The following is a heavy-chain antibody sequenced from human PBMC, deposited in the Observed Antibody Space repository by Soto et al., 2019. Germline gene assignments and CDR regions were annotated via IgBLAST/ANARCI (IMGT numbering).Heavy chain of an antibody. V-gene: IGHV3-49*03. Sequence: GGSLRLSCTASGFTFGDYAMSWFRQAPGKGLEWVGFITSKAYGGTTEHAASVEGRFAISRDDSKSIAYLQMNSLKTEDTAVYYCVRIPFLNGYVHYYYMDVWGKGTTVTVSS. CDR2: ITSKAYGGTT. J-gene: IGHJ6*03. D-gene: IGHD3-9*01. CDR1: GFTFGDYA. CDR3: VRIPFLNGYVHYYYMDV.